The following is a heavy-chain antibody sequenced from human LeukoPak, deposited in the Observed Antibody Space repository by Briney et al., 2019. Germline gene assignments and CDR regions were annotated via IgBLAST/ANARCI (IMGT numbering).Heavy chain of an antibody. D-gene: IGHD4-11*01. CDR2: IYYGGST. V-gene: IGHV4-59*08. CDR1: GGSISSYY. J-gene: IGHJ4*02. CDR3: ASDYSKGYFDY. Sequence: SETLSLTCTVSGGSISSYYWSWIRQPPGKGLEWIGYIYYGGSTNYNPSLKSRVTISVDTSKNQFSLKLSSVTAADTAVYYCASDYSKGYFDYWGQGTLVTVSS.